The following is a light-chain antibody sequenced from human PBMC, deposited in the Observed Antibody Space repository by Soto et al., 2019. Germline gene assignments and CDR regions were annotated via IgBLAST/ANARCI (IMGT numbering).Light chain of an antibody. J-gene: IGLJ1*01. Sequence: QSVLTQPPSVSAAPGQKVTFSCSGSTSNIGNNFVSWYRQFPGTAPQLLIYANTERPSGIPDRFSASKSGTSATLGITGLQTGDEADYYCGAWDSSLRAYVFGPGTKVTVL. CDR3: GAWDSSLRAYV. CDR2: ANT. V-gene: IGLV1-51*01. CDR1: TSNIGNNF.